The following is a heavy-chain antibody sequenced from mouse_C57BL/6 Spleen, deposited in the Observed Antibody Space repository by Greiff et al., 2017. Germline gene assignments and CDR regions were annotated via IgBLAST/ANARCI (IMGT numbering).Heavy chain of an antibody. CDR2: INPSNGGT. Sequence: QVQLQQPGTELVKPGASGYTFTSYWMHWVKQRPGQGLEWIGNINPSNGGTNYNEKFKSKATRTVDKSSSTAYMQLSSLTSEDSAVYYCASRYGSRYWYFDVWGTGTTVTVSS. J-gene: IGHJ1*03. D-gene: IGHD1-1*01. CDR3: ASRYGSRYWYFDV. CDR1: GYTFTSYW. V-gene: IGHV1-53*01.